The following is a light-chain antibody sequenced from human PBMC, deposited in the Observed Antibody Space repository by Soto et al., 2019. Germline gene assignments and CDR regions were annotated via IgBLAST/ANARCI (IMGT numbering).Light chain of an antibody. CDR3: QQYKVYPYT. V-gene: IGKV1-5*01. Sequence: DIQMTQSPSTLSASIGDRVTITCRASQSINGRLAWYQQKPGRPPKLLIYDVSVLESRAPSRFSGSGSGTDFTLTISSLRPDDFATFYCQQYKVYPYTFGQGSRLDIQ. J-gene: IGKJ2*01. CDR2: DVS. CDR1: QSINGR.